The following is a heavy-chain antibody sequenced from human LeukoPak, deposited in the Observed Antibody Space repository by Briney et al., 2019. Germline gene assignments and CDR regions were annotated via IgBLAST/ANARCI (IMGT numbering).Heavy chain of an antibody. Sequence: AASVKVSCKASGYTFTGYYMHWVRQAPGQGLEWMGWINPNSGGTNYAQKFQGRVTMTRDTSISTAYMELSRLRSDDTAVYYCATCGSGYYCWFDPWGQGTLVTVSS. J-gene: IGHJ5*02. CDR1: GYTFTGYY. CDR2: INPNSGGT. V-gene: IGHV1-2*02. D-gene: IGHD3-22*01. CDR3: ATCGSGYYCWFDP.